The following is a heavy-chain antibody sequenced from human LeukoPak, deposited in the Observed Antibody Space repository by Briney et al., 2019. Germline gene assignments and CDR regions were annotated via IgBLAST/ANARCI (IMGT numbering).Heavy chain of an antibody. V-gene: IGHV4-59*12. CDR2: IYYSGST. J-gene: IGHJ6*02. D-gene: IGHD6-19*01. CDR1: GGSISSYY. CDR3: ARVAQPSVAGGWYYYYGMDV. Sequence: SETLSLTCTVSGGSISSYYWSWIRQPPGKGLEWIGYIYYSGSTNYNPSLKSRVAISVDTSKNQFSLKLSSVTAADTAVYYCARVAQPSVAGGWYYYYGMDVWGQGTTVTVSS.